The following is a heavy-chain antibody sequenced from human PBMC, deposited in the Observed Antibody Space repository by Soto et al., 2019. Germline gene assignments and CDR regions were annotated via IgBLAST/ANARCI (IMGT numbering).Heavy chain of an antibody. CDR1: GGSISSYY. V-gene: IGHV4-59*08. CDR2: IYYSGST. D-gene: IGHD5-12*01. Sequence: SETLSLTCTVSGGSISSYYWSWIRQPPGKGLEWIGYIYYSGSTNYNPSLKSRVTISVDTSKNQFSLKLSSVTAADTAVYYCARRMWSGYDDDAFDIWGQGTMVTVSS. J-gene: IGHJ3*02. CDR3: ARRMWSGYDDDAFDI.